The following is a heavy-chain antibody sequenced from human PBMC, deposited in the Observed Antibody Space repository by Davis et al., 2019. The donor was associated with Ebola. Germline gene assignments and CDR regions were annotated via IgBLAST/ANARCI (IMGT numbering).Heavy chain of an antibody. Sequence: SVKVSCKASGGTFSSYAISWVRQAPGQGLEWMGRIIPILGIANYAQKFQGRVTITADKSTSTAYMELSSLRSEDTAVYYCARSRFGGGNVRGFGDYWGQGTLVTVSS. CDR2: IIPILGIA. D-gene: IGHD4-23*01. CDR1: GGTFSSYA. J-gene: IGHJ4*02. CDR3: ARSRFGGGNVRGFGDY. V-gene: IGHV1-69*04.